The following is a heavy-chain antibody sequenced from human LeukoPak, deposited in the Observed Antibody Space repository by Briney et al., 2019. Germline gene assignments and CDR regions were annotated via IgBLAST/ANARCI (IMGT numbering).Heavy chain of an antibody. J-gene: IGHJ4*02. Sequence: ASVKVSCKASGNTFSSYTISWVRQAPGQGLEWMGRIIPIFGTANYAQKFQGRVTITTDESTSTAYMELSSLRSEDTAVYYCARESRDVYNLCYFDYWGQGTLVTVSS. CDR2: IIPIFGTA. D-gene: IGHD5-24*01. V-gene: IGHV1-69*05. CDR3: ARESRDVYNLCYFDY. CDR1: GNTFSSYT.